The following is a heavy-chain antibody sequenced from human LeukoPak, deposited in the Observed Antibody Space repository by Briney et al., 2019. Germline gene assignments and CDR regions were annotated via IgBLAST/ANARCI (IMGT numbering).Heavy chain of an antibody. CDR3: ARYVLLMDY. J-gene: IGHJ4*02. CDR2: ISRDGNII. Sequence: PGGSLRLSCAASGFSFSDHHMSWVRQVPGKGLEWLAYISRDGNIIVYADSVKGRFIISRDNAEQSVYLEMTSLRPEDTAVYYCARYVLLMDYWGQGTLVTVSS. CDR1: GFSFSDHH. D-gene: IGHD3-16*01. V-gene: IGHV3-11*01.